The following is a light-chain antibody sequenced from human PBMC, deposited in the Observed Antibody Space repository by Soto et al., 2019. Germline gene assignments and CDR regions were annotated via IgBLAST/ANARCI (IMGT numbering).Light chain of an antibody. CDR1: QSVSSY. J-gene: IGKJ1*01. CDR2: DAS. Sequence: EIVLTQSPAILSMSPGERATLSCRASQSVSSYFAWYQQKPGQAPRLLIYDASNRATGVPARFSGSGSGTDFTLTISSPVPEDSAVYYCQQRRYWPVTFGQGTKVEIK. V-gene: IGKV3-11*01. CDR3: QQRRYWPVT.